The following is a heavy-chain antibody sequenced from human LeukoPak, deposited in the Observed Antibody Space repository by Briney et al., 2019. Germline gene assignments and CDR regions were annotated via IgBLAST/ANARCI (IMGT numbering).Heavy chain of an antibody. V-gene: IGHV3-7*01. CDR1: GFSISTYW. Sequence: GGSLRLSCAASGFSISTYWMTWVRQAPGKGLEWVANIKQDGSEKYYADSVKGRFSISRDNVKNSVSLYMTSLRGDDTAVYYCGRDGYSSSPKQDDYWGQGTLVTVSS. CDR2: IKQDGSEK. CDR3: GRDGYSSSPKQDDY. D-gene: IGHD6-6*01. J-gene: IGHJ4*02.